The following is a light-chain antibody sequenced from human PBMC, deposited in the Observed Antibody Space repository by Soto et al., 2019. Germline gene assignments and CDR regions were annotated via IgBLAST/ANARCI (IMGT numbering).Light chain of an antibody. CDR1: QSINRD. J-gene: IGKJ2*03. CDR2: RAS. Sequence: IQMTQSTSSMSASVGDRFTTTGGASQSINRDLHWYQHRPGEADNLLISRASSLQSGVPSRFSGSGFGTDFTLTISSLQREDFATYYCQQSHITQYSFGQGTKVDIK. CDR3: QQSHITQYS. V-gene: IGKV1-39*01.